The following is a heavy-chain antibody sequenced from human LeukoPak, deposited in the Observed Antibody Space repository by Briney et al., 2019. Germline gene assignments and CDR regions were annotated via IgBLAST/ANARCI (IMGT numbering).Heavy chain of an antibody. Sequence: PGGSLRLSCAASGFTFSNYWMHWVRQAPGKGLVWASRINSDGSSTSYADSVKGRFTISRDNAKNTVYLQMNSLRVEDTAVYYCARSVGSYYPYYYYGMDVWGQGTTVTVSS. V-gene: IGHV3-74*01. CDR2: INSDGSST. CDR3: ARSVGSYYPYYYYGMDV. D-gene: IGHD1-26*01. J-gene: IGHJ6*02. CDR1: GFTFSNYW.